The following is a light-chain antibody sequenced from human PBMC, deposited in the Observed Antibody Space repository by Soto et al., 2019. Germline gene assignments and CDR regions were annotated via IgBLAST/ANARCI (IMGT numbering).Light chain of an antibody. CDR2: GAS. V-gene: IGKV3-15*01. J-gene: IGKJ4*01. CDR3: QQYNNWPALT. Sequence: EIVMTQSPATLSVSPGERATLSCRASQSVSSNLAWYQQKPGQAPRLLIYGASTRATGIPARFSGSRSGTEFTLTIISLHSEDFAVYYCQQYNNWPALTFCGGTKVAIK. CDR1: QSVSSN.